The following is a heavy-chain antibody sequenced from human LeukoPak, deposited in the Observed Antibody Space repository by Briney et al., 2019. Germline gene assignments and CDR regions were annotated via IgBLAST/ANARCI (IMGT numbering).Heavy chain of an antibody. CDR1: GFTFSSHG. Sequence: GGSLRLSCAASGFTFSSHGMCWVRQAPGRGLEWVSSISIGGDTTYSDSVKGRFTIFRDNSKNTLYLQMNSLRAEDTAVYYCARVAVNQGGPDYWGQGTLVTVSS. D-gene: IGHD1-14*01. V-gene: IGHV3-23*01. J-gene: IGHJ4*02. CDR3: ARVAVNQGGPDY. CDR2: ISIGGDTT.